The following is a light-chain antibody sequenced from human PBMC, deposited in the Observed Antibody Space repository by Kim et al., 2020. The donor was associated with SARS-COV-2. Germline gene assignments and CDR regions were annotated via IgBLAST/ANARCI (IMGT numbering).Light chain of an antibody. CDR2: RTS. CDR3: QQHNDWPLA. V-gene: IGKV3-15*01. CDR1: QIVSNTN. Sequence: EIVMTQSPATLSLSPGERATLSCRASQIVSNTNLVWYQQKPGQAPSLLIYRTSTRAAGVPARFSGSGSGTEFTLTISSLQSEDFAVYYCQQHNDWPLAFRGGTKVDIK. J-gene: IGKJ4*01.